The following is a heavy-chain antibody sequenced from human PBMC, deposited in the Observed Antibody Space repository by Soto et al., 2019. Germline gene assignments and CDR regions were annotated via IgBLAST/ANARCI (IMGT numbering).Heavy chain of an antibody. Sequence: PGGSLRLSCAASGFTFSSYGMHWVRQAPGKGLEWVAVIWYDGSNKYYADSVKGRFTISRDNSKNTLYLQMNSLRAEDTAVYYCARDSRCSSTSCNEYYYYYGMDVWGQGTTFTVSS. CDR2: IWYDGSNK. J-gene: IGHJ6*02. CDR3: ARDSRCSSTSCNEYYYYYGMDV. D-gene: IGHD2-2*01. V-gene: IGHV3-33*01. CDR1: GFTFSSYG.